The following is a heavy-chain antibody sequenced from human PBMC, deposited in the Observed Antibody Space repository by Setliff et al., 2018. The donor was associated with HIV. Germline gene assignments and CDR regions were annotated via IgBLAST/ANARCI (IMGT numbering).Heavy chain of an antibody. Sequence: SETLSLTCSLSGGSISSYHWNWIRQPPGKGLEWIGYIYYSGSTNYNPSLKSRVTLSVDTSKNQFSLKLTSVTAADTAVYYCACGAAAGTDYYYYYYMDVWGKGTTVTVS. V-gene: IGHV4-59*01. J-gene: IGHJ6*03. CDR2: IYYSGST. D-gene: IGHD6-13*01. CDR3: ACGAAAGTDYYYYYYMDV. CDR1: GGSISSYH.